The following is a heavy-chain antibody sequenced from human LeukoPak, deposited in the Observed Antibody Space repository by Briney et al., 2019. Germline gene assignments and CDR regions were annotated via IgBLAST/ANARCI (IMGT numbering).Heavy chain of an antibody. CDR3: AGGRLGFSYGY. V-gene: IGHV4-34*01. Sequence: PSETLSLTCAVYGWSFSGHYWGWIRQPPGNGLEWIGEINLSRRPNYHPSLKSRVTISGDTSKKQFSLNLTSVTAADTAVYYCAGGRLGFSYGYWGQGALVTVSS. CDR1: GWSFSGHY. D-gene: IGHD5-18*01. J-gene: IGHJ4*02. CDR2: INLSRRP.